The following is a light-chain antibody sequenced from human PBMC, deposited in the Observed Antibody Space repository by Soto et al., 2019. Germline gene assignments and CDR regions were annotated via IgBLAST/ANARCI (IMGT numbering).Light chain of an antibody. Sequence: QSALTQPASVSGSPGQSITISCTGSSSAVGSYRFVSWYQHHPGKVPKLIIYEGGKRPSGVSNRFSGCEPGNTASLTISGLQAEDEADYYCGSSAPSRTFVFGTGTKVTVL. V-gene: IGLV2-23*01. CDR1: SSAVGSYRF. CDR2: EGG. J-gene: IGLJ1*01. CDR3: GSSAPSRTFV.